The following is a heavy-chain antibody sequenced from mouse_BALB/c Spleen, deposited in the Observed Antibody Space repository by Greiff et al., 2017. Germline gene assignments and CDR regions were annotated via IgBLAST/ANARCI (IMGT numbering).Heavy chain of an antibody. CDR3: ARTTEESWFAY. CDR1: GFNIKDTY. CDR2: IDPANGNT. D-gene: IGHD3-1*01. J-gene: IGHJ3*01. Sequence: VQLQQSGAELVKPGASVKLSCTASGFNIKDTYMHWVKQRPEQGLEWIGRIDPANGNTKYDPKFQGKATITADTSSNTAYLHLSSLTSEDTAVYYCARTTEESWFAYWGQGTLVTVSA. V-gene: IGHV14-3*02.